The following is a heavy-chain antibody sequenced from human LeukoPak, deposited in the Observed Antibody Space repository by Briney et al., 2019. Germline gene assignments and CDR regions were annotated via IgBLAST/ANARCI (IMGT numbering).Heavy chain of an antibody. CDR3: ARATYYDILTGYRPYYFDY. V-gene: IGHV1-2*02. D-gene: IGHD3-9*01. CDR2: INPNSGGT. CDR1: GYTFTGYY. J-gene: IGHJ4*02. Sequence: ASVKVSCKASGYTFTGYYMHWVRQAPGQGLEWMGWINPNSGGTNYAQKFQGRVTMTRDTSISTAYMELSRLRSDDTAVYYCARATYYDILTGYRPYYFDYWGQGTLVTVSS.